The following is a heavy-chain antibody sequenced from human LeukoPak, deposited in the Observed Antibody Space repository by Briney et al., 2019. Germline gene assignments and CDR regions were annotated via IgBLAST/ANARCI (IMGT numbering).Heavy chain of an antibody. CDR3: TRRVAITGTPKAYFDY. V-gene: IGHV4-59*08. J-gene: IGHJ4*02. D-gene: IGHD1-20*01. Sequence: PSETLSLTCSGSGGSISGYYWSWIRQPPGKELELIGYVYYSENTKYNPSLESRVTISLDTSKNQFSLRLNSVTTADTAVYFCTRRVAITGTPKAYFDYWGQGILVTASS. CDR2: VYYSENT. CDR1: GGSISGYY.